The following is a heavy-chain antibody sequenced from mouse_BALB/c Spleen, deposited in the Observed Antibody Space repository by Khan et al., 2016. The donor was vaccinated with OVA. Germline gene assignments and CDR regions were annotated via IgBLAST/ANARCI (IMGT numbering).Heavy chain of an antibody. D-gene: IGHD2-2*01. CDR3: ARHPPSWLYCFDY. J-gene: IGHJ2*01. CDR2: ISSGGTYT. V-gene: IGHV5-6*01. CDR1: GFTFSSYG. Sequence: EVELVESGGDLVKPGGSLKLSCAASGFTFSSYGMSWVRQTPDKRLEWVATISSGGTYTHYPDSVKGRFTFSRDNAKNTPYLQMSSLKSEDTAMYYCARHPPSWLYCFDYWGRGSTLTVSS.